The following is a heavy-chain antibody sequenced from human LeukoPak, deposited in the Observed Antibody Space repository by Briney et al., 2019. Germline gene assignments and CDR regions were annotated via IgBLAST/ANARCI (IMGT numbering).Heavy chain of an antibody. CDR3: ARTRITIFGVVITGPYNWFDP. D-gene: IGHD3-3*01. V-gene: IGHV4-61*02. Sequence: PSQTLSLTCTVSGGSTSSGSYYWSWIRQPAGKGLEWIGRIYTSGSTNYNPSLKSRVTISVDKSKNQFSLKLSSVTAADTAVYYCARTRITIFGVVITGPYNWFDPWGQGTLVTVSS. CDR1: GGSTSSGSYY. J-gene: IGHJ5*02. CDR2: IYTSGST.